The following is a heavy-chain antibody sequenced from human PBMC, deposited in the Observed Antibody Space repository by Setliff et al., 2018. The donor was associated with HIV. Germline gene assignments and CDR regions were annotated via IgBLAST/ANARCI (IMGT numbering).Heavy chain of an antibody. CDR2: TRNEANSYTT. V-gene: IGHV3-72*01. Sequence: PGGSLRLSCAASGFTFSDHYMDWVRQAPGKGLEWVGRTRNEANSYTTEYAASVKGRFTISRDDSKNSLYLQMNSLKTEDTAVYYCARTVRGGGTYYYYYYMDVWGKGTTVTVSS. CDR1: GFTFSDHY. D-gene: IGHD3-10*02. J-gene: IGHJ6*03. CDR3: ARTVRGGGTYYYYYYMDV.